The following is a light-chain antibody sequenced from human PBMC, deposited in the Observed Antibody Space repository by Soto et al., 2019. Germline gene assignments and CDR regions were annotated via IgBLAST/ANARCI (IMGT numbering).Light chain of an antibody. CDR2: DVS. J-gene: IGLJ1*01. CDR3: ISYTSSSPDV. V-gene: IGLV2-14*03. Sequence: QSALTQPASVSGSLGQSITISCTGTSSDVGGYNYVSWYQHHPGKAPKLIIFDVSNRPSGISNRFSGSKSGNTASLTISGLQAEDEADYYCISYTSSSPDVFGTGTKLTVL. CDR1: SSDVGGYNY.